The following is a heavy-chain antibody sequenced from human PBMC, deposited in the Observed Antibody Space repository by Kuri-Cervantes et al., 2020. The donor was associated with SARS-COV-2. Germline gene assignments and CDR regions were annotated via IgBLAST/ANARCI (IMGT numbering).Heavy chain of an antibody. V-gene: IGHV3-30*01. CDR1: GFTFSNYA. CDR3: AREGNYDILTGYYHYYYYYMDV. D-gene: IGHD3-9*01. J-gene: IGHJ6*03. CDR2: ISYDGSDK. Sequence: LSLTCAASGFTFSNYAIHWVRQAPGKGLEWVALISYDGSDKNYADSVKGRFTISRDNSKNTLYLQMNTLKTEDTAVYYCAREGNYDILTGYYHYYYYYMDVWGKGTTVTVSS.